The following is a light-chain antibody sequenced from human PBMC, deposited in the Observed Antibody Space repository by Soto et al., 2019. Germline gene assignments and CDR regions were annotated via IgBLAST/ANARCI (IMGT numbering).Light chain of an antibody. Sequence: LTQPPSASGSPGQSVTISCTGTSSDVGGYSSVAWFQHHPGKAPKLMIYEVSKRPSGVPDRFSGSKSGNTASLTVSGLQAEDEADYYCISYAGSNNYVFGTGTKVTVL. CDR1: SSDVGGYSS. CDR2: EVS. J-gene: IGLJ1*01. V-gene: IGLV2-8*01. CDR3: ISYAGSNNYV.